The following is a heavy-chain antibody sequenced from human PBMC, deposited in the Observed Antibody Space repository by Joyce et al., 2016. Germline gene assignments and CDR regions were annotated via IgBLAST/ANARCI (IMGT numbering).Heavy chain of an antibody. CDR3: ANMGIRDY. CDR1: GDSINTSNR. D-gene: IGHD7-27*01. J-gene: IGHJ4*02. V-gene: IGHV4-4*02. CDR2: ISQRGST. Sequence: QVQLQESGPGLVKPSGTLSLTCAVSGDSINTSNRWTWVRQSPGKGLEWIGEISQRGSTNPNPSLKSRVSMSIDKSKNQFSLRLSAVTAADTAVYYCANMGIRDYWGQGTLVTVSS.